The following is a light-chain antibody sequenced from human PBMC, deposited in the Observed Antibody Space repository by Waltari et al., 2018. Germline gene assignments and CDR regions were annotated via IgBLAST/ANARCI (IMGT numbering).Light chain of an antibody. CDR2: KAT. Sequence: DIQMTQSPSTLSASVGDRVTIPCRASQSINSWLAWYQQKPGKAPKLVIHKATNLESGVPSRFTGSGSGTEFTLTIISLQPDDFATYYCQQYSSYPLTFGGGTKVEIK. CDR3: QQYSSYPLT. V-gene: IGKV1-5*03. CDR1: QSINSW. J-gene: IGKJ4*01.